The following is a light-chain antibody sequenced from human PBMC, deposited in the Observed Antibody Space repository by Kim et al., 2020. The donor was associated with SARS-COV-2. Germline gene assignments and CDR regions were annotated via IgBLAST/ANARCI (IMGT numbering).Light chain of an antibody. Sequence: ELTQPPSASGTPGQRVTISCSGSSSNIGSNYVYWYQQLPGTAPKLLIYDRFSGSKSGTSASLAISGLRSEDEADDYCAAWDDSLSGVVFGGGTQLTVL. J-gene: IGLJ2*01. V-gene: IGLV1-47*01. CDR3: AAWDDSLSGVV. CDR1: SSNIGSNY.